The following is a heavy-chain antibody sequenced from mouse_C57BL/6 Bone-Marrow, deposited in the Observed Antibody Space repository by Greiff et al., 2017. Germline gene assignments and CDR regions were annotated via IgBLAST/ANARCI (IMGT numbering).Heavy chain of an antibody. Sequence: DVQLQESGGGLVKPGGSLKLSCAASGFTFSDYGMHWVRQAPEKGLEWVAYISSGSSTIYYADTVKGRFTISRDNAKNTLFLQMTSLRSEDTAMYYCARPIYYYGSSPFDYWGQGTTLTVSS. CDR1: GFTFSDYG. CDR2: ISSGSSTI. D-gene: IGHD1-1*01. V-gene: IGHV5-17*01. J-gene: IGHJ2*01. CDR3: ARPIYYYGSSPFDY.